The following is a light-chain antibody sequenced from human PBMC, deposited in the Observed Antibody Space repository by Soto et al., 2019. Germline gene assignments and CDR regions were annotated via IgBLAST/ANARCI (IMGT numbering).Light chain of an antibody. Sequence: SYELTQPPSVSVSPGQTASITCSGDKLGDKFASWYQQRPGQSPVLVIYQDIKRPSGIPERFSGSNSGNTATLTISGTQAMGEADYYCQAWENTYVVFGGGTKLTVL. CDR2: QDI. CDR1: KLGDKF. CDR3: QAWENTYVV. V-gene: IGLV3-1*01. J-gene: IGLJ2*01.